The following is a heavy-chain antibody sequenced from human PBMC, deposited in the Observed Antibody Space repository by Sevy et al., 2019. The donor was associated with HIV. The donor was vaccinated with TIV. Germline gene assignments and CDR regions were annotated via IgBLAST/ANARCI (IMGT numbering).Heavy chain of an antibody. CDR1: GFTFSSYA. Sequence: GGSLRLSCAASGFTFSSYAMSWVRQAPGKGLEWVSAISGSGGSTYYADSVKGRFPISRDNSKNTLYLQMNSLRAEDTAVYYCAKSPPRCSGGTCSFDYWGQGTLVTVSS. D-gene: IGHD2-15*01. CDR3: AKSPPRCSGGTCSFDY. V-gene: IGHV3-23*01. CDR2: ISGSGGST. J-gene: IGHJ4*02.